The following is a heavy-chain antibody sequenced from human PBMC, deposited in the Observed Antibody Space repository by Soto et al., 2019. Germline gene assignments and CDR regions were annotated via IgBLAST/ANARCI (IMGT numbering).Heavy chain of an antibody. CDR3: ARESGARYCSSTSCTNQYYFDY. CDR2: IWYDGSNK. J-gene: IGHJ4*02. CDR1: GFTFSSYG. Sequence: GGSLRLSCAASGFTFSSYGMHWVRQAPGKGLEWVAVIWYDGSNKYYADSVKGRFTISRDNSKNTLYLQMNSLRAEDTAVYYCARESGARYCSSTSCTNQYYFDYWGQGTLVTVSS. D-gene: IGHD2-2*01. V-gene: IGHV3-33*08.